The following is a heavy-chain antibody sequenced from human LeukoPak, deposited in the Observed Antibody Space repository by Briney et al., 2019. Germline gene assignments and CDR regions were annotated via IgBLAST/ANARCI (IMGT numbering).Heavy chain of an antibody. Sequence: GGSLRLSCAASGFTFRTYWLSWFRKPPGKGLEWVATINPDGRVTYYVDSVRGRFTISSDNARNSVYLQMDSLRTEDTAADFCARLYGGVTIFDYWGRGTLVSV. J-gene: IGHJ4*02. V-gene: IGHV3-7*03. CDR3: ARLYGGVTIFDY. CDR1: GFTFRTYW. D-gene: IGHD3-3*01. CDR2: INPDGRVT.